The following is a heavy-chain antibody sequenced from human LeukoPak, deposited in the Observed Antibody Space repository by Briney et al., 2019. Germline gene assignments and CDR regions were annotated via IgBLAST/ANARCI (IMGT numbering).Heavy chain of an antibody. Sequence: SETLSLTCTVSGGSISSSSYYWGWIRQPPGKGLEWIGSIYYSGSTYYNPSLKSRVTISVDTSKNQFSLKLSSVTAADTAVYYCARPVRAVAGRVTRSSGYWGQGTLVTVSS. CDR2: IYYSGST. J-gene: IGHJ4*02. CDR3: ARPVRAVAGRVTRSSGY. CDR1: GGSISSSSYY. V-gene: IGHV4-39*01. D-gene: IGHD6-19*01.